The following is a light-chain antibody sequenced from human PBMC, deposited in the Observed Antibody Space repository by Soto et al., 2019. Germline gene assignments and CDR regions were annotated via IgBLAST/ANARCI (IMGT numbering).Light chain of an antibody. Sequence: QLVLTQSPSASASLGASVKLTCTLSSGHSSYAIAWHQQQPEKGPRFLMKLNSDGSHNKGDGIPDRFSGSSSGAERHLTISSLQSEDEDDYYCQTWGTGILVFGGGTKLTVL. V-gene: IGLV4-69*01. CDR2: LNSDGSH. J-gene: IGLJ2*01. CDR3: QTWGTGILV. CDR1: SGHSSYA.